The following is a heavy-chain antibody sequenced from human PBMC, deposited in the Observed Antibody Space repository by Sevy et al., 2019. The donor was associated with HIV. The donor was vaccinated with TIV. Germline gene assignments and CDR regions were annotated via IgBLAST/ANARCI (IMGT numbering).Heavy chain of an antibody. J-gene: IGHJ5*02. D-gene: IGHD3-16*01. CDR2: MNPNSGNT. CDR3: ARSFYDYVWAENWFDP. Sequence: ASVKVSCKASGYTFTSYDINWVRQATGQGLEWMGWMNPNSGNTGYAQKFQGRVTMTRNTSISTAYMELSSLRSEDTAVYYCARSFYDYVWAENWFDPWGHGTLVTVSS. V-gene: IGHV1-8*01. CDR1: GYTFTSYD.